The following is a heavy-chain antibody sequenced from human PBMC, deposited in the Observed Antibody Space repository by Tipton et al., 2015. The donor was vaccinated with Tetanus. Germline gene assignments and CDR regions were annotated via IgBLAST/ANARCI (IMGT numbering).Heavy chain of an antibody. CDR3: ARSNLSGYRPRYFDY. D-gene: IGHD5-12*01. CDR1: GFTFSSYA. CDR2: ISGSGGST. V-gene: IGHV3-23*01. J-gene: IGHJ4*02. Sequence: SLRLSCAASGFTFSSYAMSWVRQAPGKGLEWVSAISGSGGSTYYADSVKGRFTISRDNSKNTLYLQMNSLRAEDTAVYYCARSNLSGYRPRYFDYWGQGTLVTVSS.